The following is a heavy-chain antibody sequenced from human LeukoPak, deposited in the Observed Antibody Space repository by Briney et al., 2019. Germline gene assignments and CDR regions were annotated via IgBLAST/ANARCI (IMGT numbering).Heavy chain of an antibody. CDR2: ISGSGGST. Sequence: PGVSLRLSCAASGFTFSIYAMNWVRQAPGKGLEGVSGISGSGGSTYYADSVKGRFPISRDNSKNTLYLQMNSLRAEDTAVYHCAKGRKSYYYGMYVWGEGTTVAVSS. J-gene: IGHJ6*04. CDR3: AKGRKSYYYGMYV. V-gene: IGHV3-23*01. CDR1: GFTFSIYA.